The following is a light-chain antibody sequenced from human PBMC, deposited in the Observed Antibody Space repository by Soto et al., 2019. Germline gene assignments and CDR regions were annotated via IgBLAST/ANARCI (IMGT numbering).Light chain of an antibody. CDR1: SSNVGSLS. Sequence: QSVLTQAPSASGTPGQRVTISCSGSSSNVGSLSVDWYQHLPGTAPKLLIHSNYQRPSGVPDRFSDSKSGTSASLAINGLQSEDEADYYCAAWDGSLNGLYVFGTGTKLTVL. CDR3: AAWDGSLNGLYV. V-gene: IGLV1-44*01. J-gene: IGLJ1*01. CDR2: SNY.